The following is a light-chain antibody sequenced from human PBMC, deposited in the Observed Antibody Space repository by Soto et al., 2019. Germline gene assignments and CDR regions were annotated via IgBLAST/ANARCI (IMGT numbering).Light chain of an antibody. CDR3: SSYTSSSTWV. Sequence: HSALTQPASVSGSPGQSIAISCTGTSSDVCGYNYVSWYQQHPGKTPNLMIYDVSNRPSGVSNRFSGSKSGNTASLTISGLQAEDEADYYCSSYTSSSTWVFGGGTKVTVL. J-gene: IGLJ3*02. V-gene: IGLV2-14*01. CDR1: SSDVCGYNY. CDR2: DVS.